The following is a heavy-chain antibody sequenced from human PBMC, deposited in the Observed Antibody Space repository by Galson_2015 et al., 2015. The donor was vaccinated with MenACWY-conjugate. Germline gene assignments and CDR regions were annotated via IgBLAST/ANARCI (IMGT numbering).Heavy chain of an antibody. V-gene: IGHV3-23*01. CDR1: GFTFSTFG. Sequence: SLRLSCAASGFTFSTFGMSWVRQAPGKGLEWVSAISTSGGRTFLAEPGKGPVTLSRDKSENPPYLQMNSLRAEDTAVYYCAKASFGVTIGEVFAFDTWGQGTMIIVSS. D-gene: IGHD3-3*01. CDR3: AKASFGVTIGEVFAFDT. CDR2: ISTSGGRT. J-gene: IGHJ3*02.